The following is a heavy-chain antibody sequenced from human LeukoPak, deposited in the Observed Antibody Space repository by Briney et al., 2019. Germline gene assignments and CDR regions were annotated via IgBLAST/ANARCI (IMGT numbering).Heavy chain of an antibody. CDR3: ARVITIFGVVLETEELDYFDY. Sequence: KPSETLSLTCIVSGYSINSGYHWGWIRQPPGKGLEWIGSIYHSGSTYYNPSLKSRVTISIDTSKNQFSLKLSSVTAADTAMYYCARVITIFGVVLETEELDYFDYWGQGTLVTVSS. CDR1: GYSINSGYH. CDR2: IYHSGST. D-gene: IGHD3-3*01. V-gene: IGHV4-38-2*02. J-gene: IGHJ4*02.